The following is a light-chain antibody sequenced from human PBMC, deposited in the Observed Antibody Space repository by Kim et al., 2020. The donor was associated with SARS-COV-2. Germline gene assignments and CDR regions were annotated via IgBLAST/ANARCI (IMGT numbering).Light chain of an antibody. Sequence: GDRVNITCRASQGIRNEIGWYQQKPGKALKLLIYAASSLQSGVPSRFSGSGAGTDFTLTISSLQPEDFATYYCLQDYNYVWTFGKGTKVDIK. CDR3: LQDYNYVWT. CDR1: QGIRNE. CDR2: AAS. J-gene: IGKJ1*01. V-gene: IGKV1-6*01.